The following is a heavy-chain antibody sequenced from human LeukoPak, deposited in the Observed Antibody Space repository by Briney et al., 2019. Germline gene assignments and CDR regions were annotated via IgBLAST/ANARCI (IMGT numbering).Heavy chain of an antibody. J-gene: IGHJ2*01. V-gene: IGHV3-9*01. CDR3: AKKGDSSGWSYWYFDL. CDR2: ISWNSGSI. Sequence: GGSLRLSCAASGFTFDDYAMHWVRQAPGKGLEWVSGISWNSGSIGYADSVKGRFTISRDNAKNSLYLQMNSLRAEDTAVYYCAKKGDSSGWSYWYFDLWGRGTLVTVSS. CDR1: GFTFDDYA. D-gene: IGHD6-19*01.